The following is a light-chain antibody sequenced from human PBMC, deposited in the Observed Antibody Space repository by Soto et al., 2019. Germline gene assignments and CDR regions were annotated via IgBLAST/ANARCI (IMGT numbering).Light chain of an antibody. J-gene: IGLJ2*01. CDR2: DVS. CDR3: SSYTISSTVV. CDR1: SSDVGGYNY. V-gene: IGLV2-14*01. Sequence: QSALTQPASVSGSPGQSITISCTGTSSDVGGYNYVSWYQQHPGKAPKLMIYDVSNRPSGVSNRFSGSKSGNTASLTISGLQAEDEADHYCSSYTISSTVVFGGGIKLTVL.